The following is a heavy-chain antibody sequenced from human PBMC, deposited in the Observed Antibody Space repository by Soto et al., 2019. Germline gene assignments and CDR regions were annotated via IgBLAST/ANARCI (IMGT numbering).Heavy chain of an antibody. CDR1: GFSFISYE. J-gene: IGHJ4*02. D-gene: IGHD6-13*01. Sequence: VQLVESGGGLVQPGGSLRLSCAASGFSFISYEMNWVRQAPGKGLEWVSFISSSSTTIYYANSVKGRFTISRDNAKNSLYLQMNSLRAEDTAVYYCARAASSWSIDYWGQGSLVTVSS. CDR3: ARAASSWSIDY. CDR2: ISSSSTTI. V-gene: IGHV3-48*03.